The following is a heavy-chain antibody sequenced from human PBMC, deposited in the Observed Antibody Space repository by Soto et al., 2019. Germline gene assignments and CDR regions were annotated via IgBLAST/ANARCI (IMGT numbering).Heavy chain of an antibody. CDR3: ARVHCTNGVCSSFDY. D-gene: IGHD2-8*01. CDR2: IKSDGSST. V-gene: IGHV3-74*01. J-gene: IGHJ4*02. Sequence: GGSLRLSCAASGFVFSSYWMHWVRQAPGKGLVWVSRIKSDGSSTSYADSVKGRFTISRDNAKNTLYLQMNSLRAEDTAVYYCARVHCTNGVCSSFDYWGQGTLVTVSS. CDR1: GFVFSSYW.